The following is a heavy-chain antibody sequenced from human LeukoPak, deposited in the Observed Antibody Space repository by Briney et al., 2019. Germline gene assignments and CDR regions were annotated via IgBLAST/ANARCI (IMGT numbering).Heavy chain of an antibody. Sequence: GGSLRLSCEGSGFTLSDAWQNWVRQARGRGLVWGGRMKSRGSGGTTDYAAAVKRIFTISRDDSNNTRVLQLSSLQAEDTAVYYCAWDWTYYFDMAVWGQGTTVTVSS. CDR1: GFTLSDAW. CDR3: AWDWTYYFDMAV. J-gene: IGHJ6*02. D-gene: IGHD3/OR15-3a*01. V-gene: IGHV3-15*01. CDR2: MKSRGSGGTT.